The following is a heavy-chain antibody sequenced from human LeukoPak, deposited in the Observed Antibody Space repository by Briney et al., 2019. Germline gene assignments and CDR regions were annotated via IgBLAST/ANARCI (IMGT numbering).Heavy chain of an antibody. D-gene: IGHD3-9*01. J-gene: IGHJ4*02. V-gene: IGHV5-51*01. CDR2: IYPGDSDT. CDR1: GYSFTSYW. CDR3: ARQADYNLLTGYYKGHLDY. Sequence: GESLKISCKGFGYSFTSYWIAWVRQMPGKGLEWMEIIYPGDSDTRYSPSFQGQVTFSADKSISTAYLQWSSLQASDTAMYYCARQADYNLLTGYYKGHLDYWGQGTLVTVSS.